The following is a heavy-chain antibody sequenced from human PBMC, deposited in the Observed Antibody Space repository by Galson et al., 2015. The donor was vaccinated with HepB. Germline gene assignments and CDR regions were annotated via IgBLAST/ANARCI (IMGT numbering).Heavy chain of an antibody. D-gene: IGHD6-19*01. CDR2: ISSRSSYI. V-gene: IGHV3-21*01. J-gene: IGHJ4*02. CDR3: ARTIAMAGIYYFDY. Sequence: SLRLSCAASGFTFSPYSMNWVRQAPGKGLEWVSSISSRSSYIYYADSVKGRFTISRDNAKNSLYLQMNSLRAEDTAVYYCARTIAMAGIYYFDYWGQGTLVTVSS. CDR1: GFTFSPYS.